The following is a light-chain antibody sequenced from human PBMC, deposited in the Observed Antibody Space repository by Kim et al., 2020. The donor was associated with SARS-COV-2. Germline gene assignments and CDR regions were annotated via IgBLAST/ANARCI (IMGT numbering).Light chain of an antibody. CDR3: QSYDNTNQV. CDR2: EDT. V-gene: IGLV6-57*04. J-gene: IGLJ3*02. CDR1: SGNIASNY. Sequence: NFMLTQPHSVSESPGKTVTISCTRSSGNIASNYMQWYQQRPGSAPTIVIYEDTQRPSGVPDRFSGSIDSSSNSASLTISGLKTEDEADYYCQSYDNTNQVFGGGTKLTV.